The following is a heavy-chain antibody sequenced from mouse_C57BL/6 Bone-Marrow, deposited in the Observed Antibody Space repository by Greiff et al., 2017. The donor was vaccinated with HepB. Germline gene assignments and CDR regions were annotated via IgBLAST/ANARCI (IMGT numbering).Heavy chain of an antibody. V-gene: IGHV1-50*01. D-gene: IGHD1-1*01. CDR2: IDPSDSYT. J-gene: IGHJ3*01. Sequence: QVQLQQPGAELVKPGASVKLSCKASGYTFTSYWMQWVKQRPGQGLEWIGEIDPSDSYTNYNQKFKGKATLTVDTSSSTAYMQLSSLTSEDSAVYYCARGAPITTVVPFAYWGQGTLVTVSA. CDR3: ARGAPITTVVPFAY. CDR1: GYTFTSYW.